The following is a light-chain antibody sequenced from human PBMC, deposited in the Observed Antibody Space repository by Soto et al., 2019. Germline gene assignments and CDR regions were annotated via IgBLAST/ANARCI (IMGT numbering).Light chain of an antibody. CDR3: QQYNSYSWT. CDR1: QSVNRW. V-gene: IGKV1-5*03. CDR2: XXS. Sequence: DMRRTRSPCSLPASVGDRETITCRASQSVNRWLAWYQQKPGKAPKVLXYXXSSLESGVPSRFGGSGSGTEFTLTISSLQPDDFAIYYCQQYNSYSWTFGQGTKVDIK. J-gene: IGKJ1*01.